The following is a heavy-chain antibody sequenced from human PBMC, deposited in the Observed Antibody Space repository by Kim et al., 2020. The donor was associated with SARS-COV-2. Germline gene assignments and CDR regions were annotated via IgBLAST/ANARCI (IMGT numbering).Heavy chain of an antibody. D-gene: IGHD2-15*01. CDR3: AREGYCSGGSCYGFDP. Sequence: LSLTCAASGFTFSSYWMSWVRQAPGKGLEWVANIKQDGSEKYYVDSVKGRFTISRDNAKNSLYLQMNSLRAEDTAVYYCAREGYCSGGSCYGFDPWGQGTLVTVSS. CDR1: GFTFSSYW. CDR2: IKQDGSEK. J-gene: IGHJ5*02. V-gene: IGHV3-7*01.